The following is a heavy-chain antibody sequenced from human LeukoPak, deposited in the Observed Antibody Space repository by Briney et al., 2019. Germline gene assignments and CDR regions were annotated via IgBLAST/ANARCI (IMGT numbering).Heavy chain of an antibody. CDR3: ARDNSIADRGWWFDP. Sequence: EASVKVSCKASGYIFTNHYTHWVRQAPGRGLEWMGLINPSGSGTLYAEKFRGRIIMTRDMSTATDYMELSSLRSEDTAVYYCARDNSIADRGWWFDPWGQGTLVTVSS. CDR1: GYIFTNHY. CDR2: INPSGSGT. J-gene: IGHJ5*02. D-gene: IGHD4-23*01. V-gene: IGHV1-46*01.